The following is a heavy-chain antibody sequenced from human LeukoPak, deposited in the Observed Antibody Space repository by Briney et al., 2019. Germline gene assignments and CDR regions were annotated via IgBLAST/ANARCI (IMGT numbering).Heavy chain of an antibody. CDR3: ATQQGGNPAY. CDR2: ISSSGSGGNT. D-gene: IGHD1-14*01. Sequence: PGGSLRLSCTASGVTLSSYAMSRARQAPGKGLEWVSGISSSGSGGNTYYADSVKGRFTISRDNAKNMLYLQVNSLRAEDTAVCYCATQQGGNPAYWGQGTLVTVSS. V-gene: IGHV3-23*01. CDR1: GVTLSSYA. J-gene: IGHJ4*02.